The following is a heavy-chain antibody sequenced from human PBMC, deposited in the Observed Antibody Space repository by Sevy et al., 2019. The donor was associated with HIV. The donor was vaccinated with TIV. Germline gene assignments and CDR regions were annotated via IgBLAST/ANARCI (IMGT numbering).Heavy chain of an antibody. CDR3: AKDIRSGWYPATSFDY. V-gene: IGHV3-23*01. D-gene: IGHD6-19*01. J-gene: IGHJ4*02. CDR1: GFTFSSYA. Sequence: GGSLRLSCAASGFTFSSYAMSWVRQAPGKGLEWVSAISGSGGSTYYADSVKGRFTISRDNSKNTLYLQMNSLRAEDTAVYYCAKDIRSGWYPATSFDYWGQGTLVTVSS. CDR2: ISGSGGST.